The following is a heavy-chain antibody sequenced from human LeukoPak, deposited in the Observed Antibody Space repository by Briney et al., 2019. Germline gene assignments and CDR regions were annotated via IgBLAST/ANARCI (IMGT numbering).Heavy chain of an antibody. CDR1: GFTFGDYA. J-gene: IGHJ6*03. CDR3: TRIGSSWSLCYYYYMDV. D-gene: IGHD6-13*01. V-gene: IGHV3-49*04. Sequence: GGSLRLSCTASGFTFGDYAMSWVRQAPGKGLEWVGFIRSKAYGGTTEYAASVKGRFTISRDDSKSIAYLQMNSLKTEDTAVYYCTRIGSSWSLCYYYYMDVWGKGTTVTISS. CDR2: IRSKAYGGTT.